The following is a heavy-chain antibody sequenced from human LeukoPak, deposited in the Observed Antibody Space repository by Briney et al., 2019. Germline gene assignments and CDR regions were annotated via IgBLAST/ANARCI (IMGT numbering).Heavy chain of an antibody. CDR1: GFTFSSYS. CDR3: ARANYGSGRKYFDY. Sequence: PGGSLRLSCAASGFTFSSYSMNWVRQPPGKGLEWIGSIYYSGSTYYNPSLKSRVTISVDTSKNQFSLKLSSVTAADTAVYYCARANYGSGRKYFDYWGRGTLVTVSS. J-gene: IGHJ4*02. D-gene: IGHD3-10*01. CDR2: IYYSGST. V-gene: IGHV4-39*07.